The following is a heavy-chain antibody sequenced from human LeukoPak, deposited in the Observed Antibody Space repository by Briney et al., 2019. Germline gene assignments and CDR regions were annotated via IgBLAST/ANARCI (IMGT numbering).Heavy chain of an antibody. D-gene: IGHD1-26*01. Sequence: PGGSLRLSCAASGFTFSSYWMSWVRQAPGKGLEWVANKKQDGSEKYYVDSVEGRFTISRDNAKNSLYLQMNSLRAEDTAVYYCARDSGSYLTDWYFDLWGRGTLVTVSS. CDR2: KKQDGSEK. J-gene: IGHJ2*01. CDR1: GFTFSSYW. CDR3: ARDSGSYLTDWYFDL. V-gene: IGHV3-7*01.